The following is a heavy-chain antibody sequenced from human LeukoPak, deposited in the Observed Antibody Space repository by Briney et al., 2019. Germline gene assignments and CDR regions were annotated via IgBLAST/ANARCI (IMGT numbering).Heavy chain of an antibody. CDR2: IIPIFGTA. V-gene: IGHV1-69*13. Sequence: GASVKVSCKASGGTFSSYAISWVRQAPGQGLEWMGGIIPIFGTANYARKFQGRVTITADESTSTAYMELSSLRSEDTAVYYCATEGPPDVRGDAFDIWGQGTMVTVSS. CDR1: GGTFSSYA. CDR3: ATEGPPDVRGDAFDI. D-gene: IGHD3-10*02. J-gene: IGHJ3*02.